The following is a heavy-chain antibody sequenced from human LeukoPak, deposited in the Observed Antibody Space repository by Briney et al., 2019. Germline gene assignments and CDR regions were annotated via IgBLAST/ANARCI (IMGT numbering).Heavy chain of an antibody. CDR3: ARGTTVTTAVLVPNDAFDI. V-gene: IGHV1-69*13. CDR2: SVPMFGTI. Sequence: SVKVSCKASGGTFYSYAINWVRQAPGQGLEWMGRSVPMFGTINFAPKFQGRVTITADESTSTAYMESTSLKSEDTAVYYCARGTTVTTAVLVPNDAFDIWGQGTMVTVSS. D-gene: IGHD4-17*01. CDR1: GGTFYSYA. J-gene: IGHJ3*02.